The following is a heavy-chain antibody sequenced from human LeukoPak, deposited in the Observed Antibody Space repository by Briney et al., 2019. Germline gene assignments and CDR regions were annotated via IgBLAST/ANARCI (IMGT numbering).Heavy chain of an antibody. V-gene: IGHV1-18*01. Sequence: GASVKVSCKASGYTFTSYGISWVRQAPGQGLEWMGWISAYNGNTNYAQKLQGRVTMTTDTSTSTAYMELRSLRSDDTAVYYCARDFGIVVVTASHYYYYGMDVWGQGTLVTVSS. CDR3: ARDFGIVVVTASHYYYYGMDV. D-gene: IGHD2-21*02. CDR1: GYTFTSYG. J-gene: IGHJ6*02. CDR2: ISAYNGNT.